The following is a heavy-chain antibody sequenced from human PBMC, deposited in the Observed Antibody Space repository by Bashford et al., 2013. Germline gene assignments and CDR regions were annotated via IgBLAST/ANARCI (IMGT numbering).Heavy chain of an antibody. CDR2: INPNSGGT. V-gene: IGHV1-2*04. CDR3: ARGKGGYDFWYAY. J-gene: IGHJ4*02. CDR1: GYTFTSYD. D-gene: IGHD3-3*01. Sequence: ASVKVSCKASGYTFTSYDINWVRQATGQGLEWMGWINPNSGGTNYAQKFQGWVTMTRDTSISTAYMELSRLRSDDTAVYYCARGKGGYDFWYAYWGQGTLVTVSS.